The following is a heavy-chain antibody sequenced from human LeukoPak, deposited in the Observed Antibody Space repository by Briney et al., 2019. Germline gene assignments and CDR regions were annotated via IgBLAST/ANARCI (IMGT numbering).Heavy chain of an antibody. Sequence: PGGSLRLSCAASGFILSTYVMNWARQAPGKGLEWVSSIGAGDSTTYYADSVKGRFTISRDNSMNTLYLQMNSLRVEDTAIYYCVKGRRKSGYDDWGQGALVTVFS. CDR1: GFILSTYV. D-gene: IGHD5-12*01. CDR2: IGAGDSTT. V-gene: IGHV3-23*01. CDR3: VKGRRKSGYDD. J-gene: IGHJ4*02.